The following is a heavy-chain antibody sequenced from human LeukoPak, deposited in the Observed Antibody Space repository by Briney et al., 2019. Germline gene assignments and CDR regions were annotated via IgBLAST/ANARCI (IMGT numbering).Heavy chain of an antibody. Sequence: TGGPLRLSCAASGFTFSSYWMHWVRQTPGKGLVWVSHINGDGSSTSYADSVKGRFTISRDNAKNTLYLQMNSLSAEDTAVYYCARDRSYMVDSWGQGTLVTVSS. CDR1: GFTFSSYW. V-gene: IGHV3-74*01. J-gene: IGHJ4*02. D-gene: IGHD3-10*01. CDR3: ARDRSYMVDS. CDR2: INGDGSST.